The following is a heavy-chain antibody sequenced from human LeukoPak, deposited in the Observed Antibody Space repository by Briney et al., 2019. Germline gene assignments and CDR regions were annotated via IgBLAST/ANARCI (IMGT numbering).Heavy chain of an antibody. J-gene: IGHJ6*02. CDR3: ATDIPPSTSFTDEDYYGMDV. CDR2: FDPEDGGT. Sequence: ASVKVSCKVSGYTLTELSMHWVRQAPGKGLEWMGGFDPEDGGTIYAQKFQGRVTMTEDTSTDTAYMELSSLRSEDTAVYYCATDIPPSTSFTDEDYYGMDVWGQGTTVTVSS. D-gene: IGHD2-2*01. V-gene: IGHV1-24*01. CDR1: GYTLTELS.